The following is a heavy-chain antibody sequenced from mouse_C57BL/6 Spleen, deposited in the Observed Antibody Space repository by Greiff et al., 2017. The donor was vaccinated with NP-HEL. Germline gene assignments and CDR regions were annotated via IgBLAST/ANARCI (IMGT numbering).Heavy chain of an antibody. V-gene: IGHV1-18*01. CDR1: GYTFTDYN. Sequence: EVKLVESGPELVKPGASVKIPCKASGYTFTDYNMDWVKQSHGKSLAWIGDINPNNGGTIYNQKFKGKATLTVDKSSSTAYMELRSLTSEDTAVYYCARRGGLIYYDYLSYAMDYWGQGTSVTVSS. CDR2: INPNNGGT. D-gene: IGHD2-4*01. J-gene: IGHJ4*01. CDR3: ARRGGLIYYDYLSYAMDY.